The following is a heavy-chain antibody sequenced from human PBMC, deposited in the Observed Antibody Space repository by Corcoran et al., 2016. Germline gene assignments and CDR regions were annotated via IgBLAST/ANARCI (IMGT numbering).Heavy chain of an antibody. V-gene: IGHV1-46*01. CDR3: ARGVTGGWFDP. CDR2: INPSGGST. CDR1: GYTFTSYY. D-gene: IGHD3-16*01. Sequence: QVQLVQSGAEVKKPGASVKVSCKASGYTFTSYYMHWVRQAPGQGLAWMGIINPSGGSTSYAQKFQGRVTMTRDTPTSTVYMERSSLRSEDTAVYYCARGVTGGWFDPWGQGTLVTSSS. J-gene: IGHJ5*02.